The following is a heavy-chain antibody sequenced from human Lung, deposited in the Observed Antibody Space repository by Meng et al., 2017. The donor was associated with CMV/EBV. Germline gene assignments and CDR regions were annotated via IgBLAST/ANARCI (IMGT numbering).Heavy chain of an antibody. CDR2: IRGGYLT. Sequence: SGFPFSSYVMNWVRQAPGKGLEWVSGIRGGYLTDYVDSVKGRFTISRDNSKSTLYLQMNSLRGEDTAVYYCAKEYYDFWSGHYYFDLWGQGTLVTVSS. V-gene: IGHV3-23*03. J-gene: IGHJ4*02. D-gene: IGHD3-3*01. CDR3: AKEYYDFWSGHYYFDL. CDR1: GFPFSSYV.